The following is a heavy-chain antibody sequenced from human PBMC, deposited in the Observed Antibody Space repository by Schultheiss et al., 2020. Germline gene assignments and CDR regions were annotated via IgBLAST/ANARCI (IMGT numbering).Heavy chain of an antibody. Sequence: GGSLRLSCAASGFTFSSYWMHWVRQAPGKGLVWVSRISNDGSSTNYADSVKGRFTISRDNAKNTLYLQMNSLRAEDTAVYYCARDRFRYGLSSIDHWGQGTLVTVSS. V-gene: IGHV3-74*01. CDR3: ARDRFRYGLSSIDH. CDR2: ISNDGSST. CDR1: GFTFSSYW. D-gene: IGHD5-18*01. J-gene: IGHJ4*02.